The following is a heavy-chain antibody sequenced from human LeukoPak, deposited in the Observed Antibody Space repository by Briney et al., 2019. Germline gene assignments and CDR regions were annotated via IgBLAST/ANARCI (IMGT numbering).Heavy chain of an antibody. CDR3: ARGSSSSVYYFDY. Sequence: SETLSLTCAVYGGSISSGGYYWSWIRQPPGKGLEWIGYIYHSGSTYYNPSLKSRVTISVDRSKNQFSLKLSSVTAADTAVYYCARGSSSSVYYFDYWGQGTLVTVSS. CDR2: IYHSGST. J-gene: IGHJ4*02. CDR1: GGSISSGGYY. V-gene: IGHV4-30-2*01. D-gene: IGHD6-6*01.